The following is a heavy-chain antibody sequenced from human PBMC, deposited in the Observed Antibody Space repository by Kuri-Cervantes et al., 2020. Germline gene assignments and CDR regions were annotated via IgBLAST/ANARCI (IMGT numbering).Heavy chain of an antibody. CDR3: ARDDRIAAAGNDAFDI. J-gene: IGHJ3*02. CDR1: GFTFSSYD. V-gene: IGHV3-13*01. D-gene: IGHD6-13*01. Sequence: GGSLRLSCAASGFTFSSYDMHWVRQATGKGLEWVSAIGTAGDTYYPGSVKGRFTISRENAKNSLYLQMNSLRAEDTAVYYCARDDRIAAAGNDAFDIWGQGTMVTVSS. CDR2: IGTAGDT.